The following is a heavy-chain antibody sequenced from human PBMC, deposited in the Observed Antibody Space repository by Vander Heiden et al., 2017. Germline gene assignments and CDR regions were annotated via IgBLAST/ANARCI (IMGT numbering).Heavy chain of an antibody. D-gene: IGHD3-22*01. V-gene: IGHV3-21*02. CDR1: GFTFSPYS. Sequence: EVQLLESGGGLVKPGGSLRLSCAASGFTFSPYSMNWVRQAPGKGLEWVSSISTSSAYIHYADSVKGRFTISRDNAKNSLYLLMSSLRAEDTALYYCARDSYDTSGYDLQYYGLDVWGQGTAVTVSS. J-gene: IGHJ6*02. CDR2: ISTSSAYI. CDR3: ARDSYDTSGYDLQYYGLDV.